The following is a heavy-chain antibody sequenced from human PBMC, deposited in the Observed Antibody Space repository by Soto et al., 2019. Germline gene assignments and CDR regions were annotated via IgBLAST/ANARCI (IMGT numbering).Heavy chain of an antibody. CDR3: ARDLGAVGATWFGAFDI. D-gene: IGHD1-26*01. Sequence: GGSLRLSCIWSGFAFRDYEMNWVRQAPGKGLEWVAYISSGAFTIYYADSVRGRFTVSRDNAKNSLYLQMNSLRAEDTAVYYCARDLGAVGATWFGAFDIWGQGTMVTVSS. V-gene: IGHV3-48*03. CDR1: GFAFRDYE. J-gene: IGHJ3*02. CDR2: ISSGAFTI.